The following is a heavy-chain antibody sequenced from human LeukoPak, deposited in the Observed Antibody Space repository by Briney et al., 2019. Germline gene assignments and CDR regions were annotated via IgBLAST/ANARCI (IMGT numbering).Heavy chain of an antibody. J-gene: IGHJ4*02. CDR1: GGFISSYY. Sequence: SETLSLTCTVSGGFISSYYWSWIRQPPGKGLEWLAYISHSGSTNFNPSLKSRVTISVDTSMNQFSLKLSSVTAADTAVYYCARESDYYDSSGYFDYWGQGTLVTVSS. CDR3: ARESDYYDSSGYFDY. V-gene: IGHV4-59*01. D-gene: IGHD3-22*01. CDR2: ISHSGST.